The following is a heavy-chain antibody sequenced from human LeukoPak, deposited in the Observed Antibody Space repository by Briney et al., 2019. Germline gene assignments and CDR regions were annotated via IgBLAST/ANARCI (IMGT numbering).Heavy chain of an antibody. V-gene: IGHV5-51*01. J-gene: IGHJ4*02. CDR3: ARFSRTPGTYFDY. CDR2: IYPVDSDI. Sequence: GESLKISCKTSGYTFTTYWIGWVRQMPGKGLEWMGIIYPVDSDIRYSPSFQGQVTISADKSISTAYLQWSSLKASDTAMYYCARFSRTPGTYFDYWGQGTLVTVSS. D-gene: IGHD1-14*01. CDR1: GYTFTTYW.